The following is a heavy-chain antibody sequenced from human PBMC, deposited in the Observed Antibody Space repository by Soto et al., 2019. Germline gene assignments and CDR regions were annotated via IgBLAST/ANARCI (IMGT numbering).Heavy chain of an antibody. CDR3: ARDPGIAVAGTRVRAFDI. CDR1: GGSISSGGYY. CDR2: IYYSGST. Sequence: LSETLSLTCTVSGGSISSGGYYWSWIRQHPGKGLEWIGYIYYSGSTNYNPSLKSRVTISVDTSKNQFSLKLSSVTAADTAVYYCARDPGIAVAGTRVRAFDIWGQGTMVTVSS. D-gene: IGHD6-19*01. V-gene: IGHV4-61*08. J-gene: IGHJ3*02.